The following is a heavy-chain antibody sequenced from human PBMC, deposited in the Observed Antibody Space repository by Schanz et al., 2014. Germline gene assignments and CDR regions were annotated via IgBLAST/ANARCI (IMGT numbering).Heavy chain of an antibody. CDR3: AKGPYYYYYMDV. Sequence: EMQLLESGGGLIQPGGSLRLSCAASGFTFSTHAMSWVRQAPGKGLEWVSSISGDHRNTFYADSVKGRFTISRDNSKNTLYLQMNSLRADDTAVYYCAKGPYYYYYMDVWGNGTTVTVSS. V-gene: IGHV3-23*01. J-gene: IGHJ6*03. CDR2: ISGDHRNT. CDR1: GFTFSTHA.